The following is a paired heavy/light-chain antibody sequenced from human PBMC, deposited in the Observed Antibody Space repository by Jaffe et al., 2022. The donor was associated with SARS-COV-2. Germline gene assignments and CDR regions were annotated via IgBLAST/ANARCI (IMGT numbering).Light chain of an antibody. CDR1: QGISNY. J-gene: IGKJ3*01. V-gene: IGKV1-27*01. CDR3: QKYNSALFT. CDR2: AAS. Sequence: DIQMTQSPSSLSASVGDRVTITCRASQGISNYLAWYQQKPGKVPKLLIYAASTLQSGVPSRFSGSGSGTDFTLTISSLQPEDVATYYCQKYNSALFTFGPGTKVDIK.
Heavy chain of an antibody. J-gene: IGHJ6*02. D-gene: IGHD3-3*01. CDR1: GFTFSSYA. CDR3: AKGAYYDFSVVGIYYYYGMDV. CDR2: ISGSGGST. Sequence: EVQLLESGGGLVQPGGSLRLSCAASGFTFSSYAMSWVRQAPGKGLEWVSAISGSGGSTYYADSVKGRFTISRDNSKNTLYLQMNSLRAEDTAVYYCAKGAYYDFSVVGIYYYYGMDVWGQGTTVTVSS. V-gene: IGHV3-23*01.